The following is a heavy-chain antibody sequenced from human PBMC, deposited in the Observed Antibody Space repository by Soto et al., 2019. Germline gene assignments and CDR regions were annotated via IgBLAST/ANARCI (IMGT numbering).Heavy chain of an antibody. Sequence: QVQLVQSGAEVKKPGSSVKVSCKASGGTFSSYAISWVRQAPGQGLEWMGGIIPIFGTANYAQKFQGRVTITADKSTSTAYMELSSLRSEDTAVYYCARVEDIVVVPAAIRADYYYYGMDVWGQGTTVTVSS. V-gene: IGHV1-69*06. CDR3: ARVEDIVVVPAAIRADYYYYGMDV. CDR1: GGTFSSYA. J-gene: IGHJ6*02. D-gene: IGHD2-2*02. CDR2: IIPIFGTA.